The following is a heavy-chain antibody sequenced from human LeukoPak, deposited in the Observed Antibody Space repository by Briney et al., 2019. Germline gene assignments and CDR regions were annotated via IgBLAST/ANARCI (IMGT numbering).Heavy chain of an antibody. CDR3: ARGWLAETTVVTPYNY. Sequence: SVKVSCKASGGSFISHAINWVRQAPGQGLEWMGGNIPIFGTANYAQKFQDRVTITAVESMSTVYMELSSLRSEDTAVYYCARGWLAETTVVTPYNYWGQGTLVTVSS. J-gene: IGHJ4*02. CDR2: NIPIFGTA. CDR1: GGSFISHA. V-gene: IGHV1-69*13. D-gene: IGHD4-23*01.